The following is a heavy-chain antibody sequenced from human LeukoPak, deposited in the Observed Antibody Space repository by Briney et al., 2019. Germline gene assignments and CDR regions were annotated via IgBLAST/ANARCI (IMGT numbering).Heavy chain of an antibody. V-gene: IGHV4-34*01. D-gene: IGHD3-22*01. CDR1: GGSFSGYY. J-gene: IGHJ4*02. Sequence: SETLSLTCAVYGGSFSGYYWSWIRQPPGKGLEWIGEINHSGSTNYNPSLKSRVTISVDTSKNQFSLKLSSVTAADTAVYYCARRRGYYYFDYWGQGTLVTVSS. CDR2: INHSGST. CDR3: ARRRGYYYFDY.